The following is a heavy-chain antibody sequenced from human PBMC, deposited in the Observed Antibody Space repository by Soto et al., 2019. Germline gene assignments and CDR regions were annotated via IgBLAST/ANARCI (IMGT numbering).Heavy chain of an antibody. Sequence: EVQLLESGGGLVQVGESLILSCPASGFTFTNYPMSWVRQVPGKGLEWVSSISGSGGSTYYADSVRGRFTISRDNSKNTLYLQMNSLRAADTAVYYCAKNSLFGSGTKDYWGQGTLVTVSS. D-gene: IGHD3-10*01. CDR1: GFTFTNYP. CDR3: AKNSLFGSGTKDY. J-gene: IGHJ4*02. V-gene: IGHV3-23*01. CDR2: ISGSGGST.